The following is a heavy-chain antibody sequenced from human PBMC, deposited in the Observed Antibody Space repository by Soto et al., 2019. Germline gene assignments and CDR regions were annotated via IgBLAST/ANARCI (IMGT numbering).Heavy chain of an antibody. CDR2: INHSGGT. CDR3: ARTTYYDILTGPLGWFDP. CDR1: GGSFSGYY. V-gene: IGHV4-34*01. D-gene: IGHD3-9*01. Sequence: SETLSLTCAVYGGSFSGYYWSWIRQPPGKGLEWIGEINHSGGTNYNPSLKSRVTISVDTSKNQFSLKLSSVTAADTAVYYCARTTYYDILTGPLGWFDPWGQGTLVTVSS. J-gene: IGHJ5*02.